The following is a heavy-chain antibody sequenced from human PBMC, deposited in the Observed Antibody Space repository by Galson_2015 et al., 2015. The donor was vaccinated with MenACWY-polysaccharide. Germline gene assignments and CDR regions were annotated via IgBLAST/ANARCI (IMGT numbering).Heavy chain of an antibody. CDR2: ISASSGFT. CDR1: GGTFGTYA. V-gene: IGHV1-18*01. J-gene: IGHJ4*02. CDR3: AKGRSTGWYVY. D-gene: IGHD6-19*01. Sequence: SVKVSCKASGGTFGTYAFTWVRQAPGQGLEWMGWISASSGFTNYAQKLQGRVIMTTDTSTSTAYMELRSLRSDDTATYYCAKGRSTGWYVYWGQGTLVTVSS.